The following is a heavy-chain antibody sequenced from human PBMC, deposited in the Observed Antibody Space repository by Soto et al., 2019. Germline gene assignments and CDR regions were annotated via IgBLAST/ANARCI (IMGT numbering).Heavy chain of an antibody. CDR3: ASSYSSSSYAFDI. V-gene: IGHV1-2*04. J-gene: IGHJ3*02. D-gene: IGHD6-6*01. CDR1: GYTFTGYD. CDR2: INPNSGGT. Sequence: SVNVSCKASGYTFTGYDMHWVRQAPGQGLEWMGWINPNSGGTNYAQKFQGWVTMARDTSISTAYMELSRLRSDDTAVYYCASSYSSSSYAFDIWGQGTMVTVSS.